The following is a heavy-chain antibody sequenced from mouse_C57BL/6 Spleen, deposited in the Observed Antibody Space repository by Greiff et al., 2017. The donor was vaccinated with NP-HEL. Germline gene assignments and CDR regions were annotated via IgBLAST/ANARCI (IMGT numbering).Heavy chain of an antibody. J-gene: IGHJ2*01. CDR3: ARKPIYYGNYFDY. CDR2: IYPGDGDT. CDR1: GYAFSSYW. D-gene: IGHD2-1*01. V-gene: IGHV1-80*01. Sequence: QVQLQQSGAELVKPGASVKISCKASGYAFSSYWMNWVKQRPGKGLEWIGQIYPGDGDTNYNGKFKGKATLTADKSSSTAYMQLSSLTSEDSAVYFCARKPIYYGNYFDYWGQGTTLTVSS.